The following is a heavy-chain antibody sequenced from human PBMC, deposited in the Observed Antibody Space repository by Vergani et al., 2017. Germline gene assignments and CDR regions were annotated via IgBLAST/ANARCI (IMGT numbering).Heavy chain of an antibody. CDR3: ARATVTQRTENFDY. CDR1: GYTFTGHY. CDR2: INPNSGGT. Sequence: QVQLVQSGAEVKKPGASVKVSCKASGYTFTGHYMHRVRQGPGQGLEWMGWINPNSGGTNYAQKFQGRVTMTRDTSISTAYMELSRLRSDDTAVYYCARATVTQRTENFDYWGQGTLVTVSS. J-gene: IGHJ4*02. D-gene: IGHD4-17*01. V-gene: IGHV1-2*02.